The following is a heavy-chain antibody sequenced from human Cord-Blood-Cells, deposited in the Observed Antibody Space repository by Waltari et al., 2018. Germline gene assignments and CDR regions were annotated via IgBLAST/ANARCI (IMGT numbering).Heavy chain of an antibody. CDR1: GYTFPSYD. CDR3: ARGPYGSGSYAFDI. CDR2: MNPKSGNT. D-gene: IGHD3-10*01. J-gene: IGHJ3*02. Sequence: QVQLVQSGAEVKKPGASVKVSCKASGYTFPSYDITWVRQATGQGLEWMGWMNPKSGNTGYAQKFQGRVTMTRNTSISTAYMELSSLRSEDTAVYYCARGPYGSGSYAFDIWGQGTMVTVSS. V-gene: IGHV1-8*01.